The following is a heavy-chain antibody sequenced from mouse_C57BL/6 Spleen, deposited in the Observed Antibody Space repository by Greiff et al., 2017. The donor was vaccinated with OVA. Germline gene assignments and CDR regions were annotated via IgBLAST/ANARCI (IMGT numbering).Heavy chain of an antibody. CDR1: GYTFTSYW. D-gene: IGHD1-1*01. V-gene: IGHV1-69*01. CDR2: IDPSDSYT. Sequence: VQLQQSGAELVMPGASVKLSCKASGYTFTSYWMHWVKQRPGQGLEWIGEIDPSDSYTNYNQKFKGKSTLTVDKSSSTAYMQLSSLTSEDSAVYYCARYRSSYGWYFDVWGTGTTVTVSS. J-gene: IGHJ1*03. CDR3: ARYRSSYGWYFDV.